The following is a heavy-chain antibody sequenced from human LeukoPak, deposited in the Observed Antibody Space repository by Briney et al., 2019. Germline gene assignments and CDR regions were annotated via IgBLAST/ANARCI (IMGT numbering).Heavy chain of an antibody. CDR1: GATISGHY. D-gene: IGHD1-26*01. CDR3: ARGDSGSSTGY. V-gene: IGHV4-59*11. J-gene: IGHJ4*02. Sequence: PETLSLTSTGSGATISGHYLTWIRQAPGKGLEWIGYISHIRSTNYNPSLKSRVTISIDTSKNQFSLKLSSVTAADTAVYYCARGDSGSSTGYWGQGTLVTVSS. CDR2: ISHIRST.